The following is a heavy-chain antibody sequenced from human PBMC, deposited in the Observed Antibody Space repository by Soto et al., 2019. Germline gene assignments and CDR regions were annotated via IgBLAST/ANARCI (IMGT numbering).Heavy chain of an antibody. CDR1: GFTFDDYA. CDR3: AKGLNSGDAFDI. D-gene: IGHD1-26*01. V-gene: IGHV3-9*01. J-gene: IGHJ3*02. CDR2: ISWNSGSI. Sequence: EVQLVESGGGLVQPGRSLRLSCAASGFTFDDYAMHWVRQAPGKGLEWVSGISWNSGSIGYADSVKGRFTISRDNAKNSLYLQMNSLRAEDTALYYCAKGLNSGDAFDIWGQGTMVAVSS.